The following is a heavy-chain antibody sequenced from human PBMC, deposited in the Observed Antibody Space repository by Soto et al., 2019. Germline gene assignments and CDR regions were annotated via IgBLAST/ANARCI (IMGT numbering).Heavy chain of an antibody. Sequence: PLETPFLTRAVYGGSFSSYYWSRIRQPPGKGLEWIREIYHSGSTNYNPSLKSRVTITVDKSKNQFSLKLSSVTAADTAVYYCAGDYDSSGYHYWGQGTLVTVSS. CDR1: GGSFSSYY. CDR3: AGDYDSSGYHY. CDR2: IYHSGST. D-gene: IGHD3-22*01. V-gene: IGHV4-34*01. J-gene: IGHJ4*02.